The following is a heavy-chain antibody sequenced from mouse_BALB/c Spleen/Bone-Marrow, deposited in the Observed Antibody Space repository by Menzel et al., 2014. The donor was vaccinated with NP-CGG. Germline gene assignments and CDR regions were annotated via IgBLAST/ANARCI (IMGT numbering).Heavy chain of an antibody. Sequence: EVRLMESGGGLVQPGGSRKLSCAASGFTFSSFGMHWVRQAPEKGLEWVAYISSGSTAICYADTVKGRFTISRDNPKYTPFLQMTSLRSEDTAMYYCARGGNWDDFDVWGAGTTVTVSS. D-gene: IGHD4-1*01. V-gene: IGHV5-17*02. CDR3: ARGGNWDDFDV. CDR1: GFTFSSFG. J-gene: IGHJ1*01. CDR2: ISSGSTAI.